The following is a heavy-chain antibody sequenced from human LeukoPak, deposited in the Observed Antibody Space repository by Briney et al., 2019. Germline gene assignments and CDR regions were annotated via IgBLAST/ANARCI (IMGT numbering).Heavy chain of an antibody. J-gene: IGHJ5*02. CDR1: GGSFSGYY. D-gene: IGHD3-9*01. Sequence: SETLSLTCAVYGGSFSGYYWSWIRQPPGKRLEWIGEINHSGSTNYNPSLKSRVTISVDTSKNQFSLKLSSVTAADTAVYYCARGGAGLRYFDWLSSWFDPWGQGTLVTVSS. CDR2: INHSGST. V-gene: IGHV4-34*01. CDR3: ARGGAGLRYFDWLSSWFDP.